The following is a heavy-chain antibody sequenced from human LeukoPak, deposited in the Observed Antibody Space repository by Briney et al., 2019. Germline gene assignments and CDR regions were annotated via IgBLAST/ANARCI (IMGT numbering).Heavy chain of an antibody. J-gene: IGHJ4*02. CDR2: INAGNGNT. CDR1: GYTFTSYA. D-gene: IGHD2-21*02. V-gene: IGHV1-3*01. CDR3: ARDYCGGDCYQYGAFDY. Sequence: ASVKVSCKASGYTFTSYAMHWVRQAPGQRLEWMGWINAGNGNTKYSQKFQGRVTMTRDTSTSTVYMELSSLRSEDTAVYYCARDYCGGDCYQYGAFDYWGQGTLVTVSS.